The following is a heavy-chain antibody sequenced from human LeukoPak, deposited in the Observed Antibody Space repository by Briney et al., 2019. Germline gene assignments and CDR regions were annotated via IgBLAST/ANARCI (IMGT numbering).Heavy chain of an antibody. D-gene: IGHD3-22*01. CDR3: ARTVVVKYYYDSSGYYYEV. CDR1: GGCISSGSYY. J-gene: IGHJ1*01. V-gene: IGHV4-61*02. Sequence: TSQTLSLTCTVSGGCISSGSYYWSWIRQPAGKGLEWSGRVYTSGSTNYNPSLKSRVTISVDTSKNQFSLKLSSVTAADTAVYYCARTVVVKYYYDSSGYYYEVWGQGTLVTVSS. CDR2: VYTSGST.